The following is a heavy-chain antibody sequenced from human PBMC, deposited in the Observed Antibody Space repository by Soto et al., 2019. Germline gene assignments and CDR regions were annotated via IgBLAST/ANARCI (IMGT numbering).Heavy chain of an antibody. CDR2: ISSSSSYI. CDR1: GFTFSSYS. D-gene: IGHD2-15*01. J-gene: IGHJ3*02. Sequence: GGSLRLSCAATGFTFSSYSMNWVRQAPGKGLEWVSSISSSSSYIYYADSVKGRFTISRDNAKNSPYLQMNSLRAEDTAVYYCARDDSRSKIVVVVAAAFDIWGQGTMVTVSS. V-gene: IGHV3-21*01. CDR3: ARDDSRSKIVVVVAAAFDI.